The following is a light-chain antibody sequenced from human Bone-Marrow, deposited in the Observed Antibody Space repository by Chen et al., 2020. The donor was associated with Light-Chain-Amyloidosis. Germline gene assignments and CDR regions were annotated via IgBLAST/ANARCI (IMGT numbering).Light chain of an antibody. J-gene: IGLJ2*01. CDR1: STDIGAYSH. V-gene: IGLV2-8*01. Sequence: QSALTKPPSASGSPGQAVPISFTGTSTDIGAYSHVSWYQKHPGKAPKLMIYDVSERPSGVPDGFSGSKSANTASLTVSGLQAEDESEYDCISYAGTKNVVFGGGTKLTVL. CDR2: DVS. CDR3: ISYAGTKNVV.